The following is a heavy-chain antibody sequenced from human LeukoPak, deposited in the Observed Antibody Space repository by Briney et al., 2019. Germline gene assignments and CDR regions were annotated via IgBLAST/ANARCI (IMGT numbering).Heavy chain of an antibody. V-gene: IGHV3-21*01. CDR3: ASAPGYYDSTGEGDY. D-gene: IGHD3-22*01. CDR2: ISSSSSYI. CDR1: GFAFSSYS. Sequence: GGSLRLSCAASGFAFSSYSMNWVRQAPGKGLEWVSSISSSSSYIYYADSVKGRFTISRDNAKNSLYLQMNSLRAEDTAVYYCASAPGYYDSTGEGDYWGQGILVTVSS. J-gene: IGHJ4*02.